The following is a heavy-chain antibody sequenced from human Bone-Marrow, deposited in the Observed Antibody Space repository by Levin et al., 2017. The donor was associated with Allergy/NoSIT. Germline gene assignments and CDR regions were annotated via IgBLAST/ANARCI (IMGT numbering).Heavy chain of an antibody. CDR1: GYTFTGYY. J-gene: IGHJ4*02. CDR2: INPNSGGT. D-gene: IGHD3-22*01. Sequence: TGGSLRLSCKASGYTFTGYYMHWVRQAPGQGLEWMGWINPNSGGTNYAQKFQGWVTMTRDTSISTAYMELSRLRSDDTAVYYCARDLRENNPGTYYYDSSGYYPLGYWGQGTLVTVSS. V-gene: IGHV1-2*04. CDR3: ARDLRENNPGTYYYDSSGYYPLGY.